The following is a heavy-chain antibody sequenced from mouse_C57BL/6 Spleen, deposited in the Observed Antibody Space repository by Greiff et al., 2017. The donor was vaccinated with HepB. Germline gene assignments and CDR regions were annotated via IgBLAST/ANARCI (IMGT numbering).Heavy chain of an antibody. CDR1: GFTFSSYA. Sequence: EVHLVESGGGLVKPGGSLKLSCAASGFTFSSYAMSWVRQTPEKRLEWVATISDGGSYTYYPDNVKGRFTISRDNAKNNLYLQMSHLKSEDTAMYYCARGDYGSQYYFDYWGQGTTLTVSS. J-gene: IGHJ2*01. CDR2: ISDGGSYT. V-gene: IGHV5-4*01. CDR3: ARGDYGSQYYFDY. D-gene: IGHD1-1*01.